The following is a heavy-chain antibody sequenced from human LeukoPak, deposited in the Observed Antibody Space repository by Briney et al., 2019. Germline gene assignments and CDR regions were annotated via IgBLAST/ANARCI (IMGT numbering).Heavy chain of an antibody. D-gene: IGHD3-22*01. J-gene: IGHJ4*02. V-gene: IGHV1-24*01. Sequence: GASVKVSCNISGYTLTDFSMHWVRQAPGKGLEWMGGFNREDDEPIYAPHFRGRVTVTEDTSTDTAYMELSSLRSEDTAVYYCATLDSYYDNSGRPLIPDWGQGTLVTASS. CDR2: FNREDDEP. CDR3: ATLDSYYDNSGRPLIPD. CDR1: GYTLTDFS.